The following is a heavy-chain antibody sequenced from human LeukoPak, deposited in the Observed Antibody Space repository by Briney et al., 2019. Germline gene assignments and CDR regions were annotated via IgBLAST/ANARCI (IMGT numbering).Heavy chain of an antibody. D-gene: IGHD3-9*01. CDR3: AKTPRYFDWLHGDYFDY. CDR1: GFTFTTYA. CDR2: ISGSGGST. J-gene: IGHJ4*02. V-gene: IGHV3-23*01. Sequence: GGSLRLSCAVSGFTFTTYAMSWVRQAPGKGLEWVSAISGSGGSTYYADSVKGRFTISRDNSKNTLYLQMNSLRAEDTAVYYCAKTPRYFDWLHGDYFDYWGQGTLVTVSS.